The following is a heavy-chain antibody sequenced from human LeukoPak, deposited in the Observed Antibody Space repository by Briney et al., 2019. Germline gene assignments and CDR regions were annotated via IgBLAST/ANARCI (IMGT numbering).Heavy chain of an antibody. CDR1: GHTFTDYD. CDR2: INPNSGGT. D-gene: IGHD6-19*01. CDR3: ARRRVAGPKPRAD. V-gene: IGHV1-2*02. Sequence: ASVKVSCKASGHTFTDYDMHWVRQAPGQGLEWMGWINPNSGGTNYAQKFQGRVTMTRDASISTAYMELSRLRSDDTAVYYCARRRVAGPKPRADCGQGTLVTVSS. J-gene: IGHJ4*02.